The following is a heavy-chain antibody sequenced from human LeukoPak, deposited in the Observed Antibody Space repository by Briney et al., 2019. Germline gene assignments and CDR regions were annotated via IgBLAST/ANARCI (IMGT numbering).Heavy chain of an antibody. CDR3: AKDRDYYDFWSGYEPYYFDY. D-gene: IGHD3-3*01. Sequence: GGSLRLSCAASGFTFSSYAMSWVRQAPGKGLEWVSAISGSGGSTYYADSVRGRFTISRDNSKNTPYLQMNSLRAEDTAVYYCAKDRDYYDFWSGYEPYYFDYWGQGTLVTVSS. V-gene: IGHV3-23*01. CDR2: ISGSGGST. CDR1: GFTFSSYA. J-gene: IGHJ4*02.